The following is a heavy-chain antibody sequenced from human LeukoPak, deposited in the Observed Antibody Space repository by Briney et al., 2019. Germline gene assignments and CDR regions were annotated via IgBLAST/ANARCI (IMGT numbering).Heavy chain of an antibody. J-gene: IGHJ4*02. CDR2: IYPGDSDT. Sequence: PGESLKISCKGSGYSFTSYWIGWVRQMPGKGLEWMGIIYPGDSDTRYSPSFQGHIIISADGSISTAYLQWSSLGASDSAIYYCATALDGTFFWDYWTQGTLVTVSS. D-gene: IGHD2/OR15-2a*01. CDR1: GYSFTSYW. CDR3: ATALDGTFFWDY. V-gene: IGHV5-51*01.